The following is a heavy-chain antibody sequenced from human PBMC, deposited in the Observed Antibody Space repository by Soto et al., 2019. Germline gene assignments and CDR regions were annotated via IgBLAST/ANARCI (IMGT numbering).Heavy chain of an antibody. CDR1: GFTFSSDW. CDR3: VILALGKFDY. J-gene: IGHJ4*02. CDR2: FGSAGDI. V-gene: IGHV3-13*01. D-gene: IGHD2-21*01. Sequence: GGSLRLSCAASGFTFSSDWMLWVRQAPGKGLEWVSTFGSAGDIYYSDSVKGRFTISRDNARNSLYLQMNSLRAEDTAVYHCVILALGKFDYWGQGILVTVSS.